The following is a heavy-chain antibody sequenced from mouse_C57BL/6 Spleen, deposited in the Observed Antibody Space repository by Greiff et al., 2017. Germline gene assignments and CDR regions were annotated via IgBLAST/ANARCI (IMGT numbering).Heavy chain of an antibody. CDR2: ISSGSSTI. V-gene: IGHV5-17*01. CDR1: GFTFSDYG. CDR3: ARGDFDV. J-gene: IGHJ1*03. Sequence: EVKLVESGGGLVKPGGSLKLSCAASGFTFSDYGMHWVRQAPEKGLAWVAYISSGSSTIYYADTVKGRFTISRDNAKNTLFLQMTSLRSEDTAMYYCARGDFDVWGTGTTVTVSS.